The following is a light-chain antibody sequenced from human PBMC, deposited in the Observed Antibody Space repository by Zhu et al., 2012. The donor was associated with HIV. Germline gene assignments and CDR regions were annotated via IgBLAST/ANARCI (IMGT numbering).Light chain of an antibody. J-gene: IGKJ4*01. CDR3: QQYDNWLT. Sequence: EIVMTQSPATLSVSPGERATLSCRASQSVNSNLVWYQQKPGQAPRLLTYGASTRATGIPGRFSGSGSGTEFTLTISGLQSEDFAVYYCQQYDNWLTFGGGTKVEIK. CDR2: GAS. CDR1: QSVNSN. V-gene: IGKV3-15*01.